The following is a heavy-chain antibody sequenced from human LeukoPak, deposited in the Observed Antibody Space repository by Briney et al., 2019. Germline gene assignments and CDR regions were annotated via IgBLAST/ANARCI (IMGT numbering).Heavy chain of an antibody. D-gene: IGHD6-13*01. Sequence: SETLSLTCAVYGGSFSGYYWNWIRQTPGKGLEWIGEINHSGSTNYIPSLKSRVTISVDTSKNQFSLKLSSVTAADTAVYYCSRGRRIVPIAATLSFFDYWGLGTLVTVSS. CDR1: GGSFSGYY. V-gene: IGHV4-34*01. CDR2: INHSGST. J-gene: IGHJ4*02. CDR3: SRGRRIVPIAATLSFFDY.